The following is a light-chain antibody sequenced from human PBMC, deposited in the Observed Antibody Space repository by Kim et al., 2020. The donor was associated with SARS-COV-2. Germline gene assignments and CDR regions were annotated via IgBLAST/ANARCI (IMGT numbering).Light chain of an antibody. V-gene: IGKV1-39*01. CDR3: QQSYSTPWG. Sequence: PLTQSPSSLSASVGDRVTITCRASQSISSYLNWYQQKPGKAPKLLIYAASSLQRGVPSRFSGSGSGTDFTLTISSLQPEDFATYYCQQSYSTPWGFGQGTKVDIK. CDR2: AAS. CDR1: QSISSY. J-gene: IGKJ1*01.